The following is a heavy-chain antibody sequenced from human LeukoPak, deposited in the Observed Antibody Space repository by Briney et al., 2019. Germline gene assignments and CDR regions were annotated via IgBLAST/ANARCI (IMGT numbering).Heavy chain of an antibody. J-gene: IGHJ4*02. D-gene: IGHD5-24*01. CDR3: AKSGGEFVEMATIYYFDS. CDR1: GFNFDDYA. V-gene: IGHV3-9*01. Sequence: GGSLRLSCAASGFNFDDYAMHWVRQAPGKGLEWVSGITWDSDRIGYADSVKGRFTISRDNAKNSLYLQMNSLRAEDTALYYCAKSGGEFVEMATIYYFDSWGQGTLVTVSS. CDR2: ITWDSDRI.